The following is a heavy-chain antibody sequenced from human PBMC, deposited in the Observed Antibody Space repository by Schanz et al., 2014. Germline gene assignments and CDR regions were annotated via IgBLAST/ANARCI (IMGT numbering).Heavy chain of an antibody. D-gene: IGHD3-10*01. CDR1: GFTVSNSY. CDR2: IYSSGST. CDR3: ARAQGVIRLYYGVDV. V-gene: IGHV3-53*04. Sequence: DVQLVDSGGGLVQPGGSLRLSCAASGFTVSNSYIHWVRQAPGKGLEWVSTIYSSGSTYYADSVRGRFTISRDNSMNTVYLQMNSLRSDDAAVYYGARAQGVIRLYYGVDVWGQGTAVTVSS. J-gene: IGHJ6*02.